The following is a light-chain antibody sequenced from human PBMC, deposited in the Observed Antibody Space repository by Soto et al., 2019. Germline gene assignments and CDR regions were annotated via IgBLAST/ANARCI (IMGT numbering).Light chain of an antibody. CDR3: QQYSSSPLT. J-gene: IGKJ1*01. CDR2: DAS. CDR1: QVVNNNL. Sequence: EIVWTHSHGTLSLSPGERAPLSCRASQVVNNNLLAWYQQKPSQAPRLVIYDASSRATGIPDRFSASGSGTDFTLTISRLESDDFAVYYCQQYSSSPLTFGQGTKVDI. V-gene: IGKV3-20*01.